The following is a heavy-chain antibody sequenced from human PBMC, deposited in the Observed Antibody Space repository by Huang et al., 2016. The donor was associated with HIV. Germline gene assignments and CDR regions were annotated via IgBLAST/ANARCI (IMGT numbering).Heavy chain of an antibody. CDR3: AKDGADEEWDIDY. Sequence: VQLVESGGGVVQPGRSLRLACAASGFSFSTYGLQRVRQAPGKGLEWVAVITYDGSNKYYAHSVKGRFTISRDTSENKVYLQMNSLRHEDTAVYYCAKDGADEEWDIDYWGQGTLVTVSS. V-gene: IGHV3-30*18. CDR1: GFSFSTYG. CDR2: ITYDGSNK. J-gene: IGHJ4*02. D-gene: IGHD1-26*01.